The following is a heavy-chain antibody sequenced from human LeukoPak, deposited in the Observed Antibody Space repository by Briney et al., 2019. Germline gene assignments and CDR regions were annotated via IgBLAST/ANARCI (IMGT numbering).Heavy chain of an antibody. D-gene: IGHD2-15*01. CDR3: AILPKGYCSGGSYYFDY. Sequence: GGSLRLSCAASGFTFSSYEMNWVRQAPGKGLEWVSYISSSGSTIYYADSVKGRFTISRDNAKNSLYLQMNSLRAEDTAVYYCAILPKGYCSGGSYYFDYWGQGTLVTVSS. CDR2: ISSSGSTI. V-gene: IGHV3-48*03. J-gene: IGHJ4*02. CDR1: GFTFSSYE.